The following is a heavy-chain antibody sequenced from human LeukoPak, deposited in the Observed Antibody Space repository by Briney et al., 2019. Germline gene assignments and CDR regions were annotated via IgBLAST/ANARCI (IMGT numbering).Heavy chain of an antibody. D-gene: IGHD6-13*01. CDR1: GYTFTSYY. CDR3: ARVTAADKTFDY. Sequence: ASVKVSCQASGYTFTSYYMHWVRQAPGQGLEWMGIINPSGGSTSYAQKFQGRVTMTRDTSTSTVYMELSSLRSEDTAVYYCARVTAADKTFDYWGQGTLVTVSS. J-gene: IGHJ4*02. V-gene: IGHV1-46*01. CDR2: INPSGGST.